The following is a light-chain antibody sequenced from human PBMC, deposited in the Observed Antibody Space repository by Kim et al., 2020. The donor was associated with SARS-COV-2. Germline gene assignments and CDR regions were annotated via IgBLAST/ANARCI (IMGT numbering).Light chain of an antibody. CDR3: ASWADSLSGHVA. J-gene: IGLJ2*01. Sequence: ELTQPPSASGTPGQRVTISCSGSSSNIGSYSVNWYQQLPGTAPKLLIYSNQRPSGVPDRFSDSRSGTSASLAISGLQSEDEADYYCASWADSLSGHVAFGGGTQLTVL. CDR2: SN. CDR1: SSNIGSYS. V-gene: IGLV1-44*01.